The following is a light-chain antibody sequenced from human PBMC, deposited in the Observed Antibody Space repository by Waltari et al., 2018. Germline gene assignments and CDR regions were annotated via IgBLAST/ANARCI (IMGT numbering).Light chain of an antibody. V-gene: IGKV3-15*01. Sequence: EILVTQSPATLSVSPGERVTLSCRARQNVGTSLAWYQQKPGQTPRLLIFGAYSRASGVPARFSGSGSGTDFTLAISSLQSEDFAVYYCQQYEDWPRHSFGGGTKVQIE. CDR2: GAY. J-gene: IGKJ4*01. CDR1: QNVGTS. CDR3: QQYEDWPRHS.